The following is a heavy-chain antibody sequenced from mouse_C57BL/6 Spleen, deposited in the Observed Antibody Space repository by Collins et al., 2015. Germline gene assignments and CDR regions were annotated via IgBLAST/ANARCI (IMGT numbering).Heavy chain of an antibody. CDR1: GYTFTTYG. CDR3: ASTYGYPAWFAY. J-gene: IGHJ3*01. Sequence: VKISCKASGYTFTTYGMSWVKQAPGKGLKWMGWINTYSGVPTYADDFKGRFAFSLETSASTAYLQINNLKNEDTATYFCASTYGYPAWFAYWGQGTLVTVSA. CDR2: INTYSGVP. D-gene: IGHD2-2*01. V-gene: IGHV9-3*01.